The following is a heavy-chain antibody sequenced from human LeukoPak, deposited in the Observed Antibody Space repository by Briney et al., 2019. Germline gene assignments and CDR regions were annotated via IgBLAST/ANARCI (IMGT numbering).Heavy chain of an antibody. CDR1: GFTFSDYY. V-gene: IGHV3-23*01. CDR3: AKSGLAYYYDSSGYCTDY. J-gene: IGHJ4*02. Sequence: PGGSLRLSCAASGFTFSDYYMSWIRQAPGKGLEWVSAISGSGGSTYYADSVKGRFTISRDNSKNTLYLQMNSLRAEDTAVYYCAKSGLAYYYDSSGYCTDYWGQGTLVTVSS. CDR2: ISGSGGST. D-gene: IGHD3-22*01.